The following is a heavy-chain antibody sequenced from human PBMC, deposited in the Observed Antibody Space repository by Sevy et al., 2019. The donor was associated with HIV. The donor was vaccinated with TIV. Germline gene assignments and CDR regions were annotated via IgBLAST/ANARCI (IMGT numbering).Heavy chain of an antibody. CDR3: ARNGSYADYGMDV. CDR2: ISSSSNTI. J-gene: IGHJ6*02. D-gene: IGHD2-15*01. Sequence: GGSLRLSCTASGFTFITYNMNWVRQAPGKGLEWISYISSSSNTIYYADSVKGRLTISRDNVKNSLYLQMNSLRAEDTAVYYCARNGSYADYGMDVWGQGTTVTVSS. CDR1: GFTFITYN. V-gene: IGHV3-48*01.